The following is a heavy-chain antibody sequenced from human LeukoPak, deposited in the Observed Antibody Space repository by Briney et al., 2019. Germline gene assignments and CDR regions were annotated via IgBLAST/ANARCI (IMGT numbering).Heavy chain of an antibody. CDR2: IYYSGSI. D-gene: IGHD3-3*01. V-gene: IGHV4-59*01. CDR1: GGSISSYY. Sequence: SETLSLTCTVSGGSISSYYWSWIRQPPGKGLEWIGYIYYSGSINYNPSLKSRVTISVDTSKNQFSLKLSSVTAADTAVYYCARVGRGYDFWSGYPYYFDYWGQGTLVTVSS. J-gene: IGHJ4*02. CDR3: ARVGRGYDFWSGYPYYFDY.